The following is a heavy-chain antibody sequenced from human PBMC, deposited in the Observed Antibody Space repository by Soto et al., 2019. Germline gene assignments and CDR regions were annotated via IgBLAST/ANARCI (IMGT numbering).Heavy chain of an antibody. CDR2: INPSGGST. CDR1: GYTFTSYY. CDR3: ARDSTPKAGASADAFDI. D-gene: IGHD2-15*01. Sequence: ASVKVSCKASGYTFTSYYMHWVRQAPGQGLEWMGIINPSGGSTSYAQKFQGRVTMTRDTSTSTVYMELSSLRSEDTAVYYCARDSTPKAGASADAFDIWGQGTMVTVSS. J-gene: IGHJ3*02. V-gene: IGHV1-46*01.